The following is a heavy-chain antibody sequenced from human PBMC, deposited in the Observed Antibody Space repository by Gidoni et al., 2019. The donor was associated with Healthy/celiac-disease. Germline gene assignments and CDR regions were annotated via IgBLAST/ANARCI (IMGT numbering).Heavy chain of an antibody. D-gene: IGHD1-26*01. J-gene: IGHJ4*02. Sequence: EVQLLESGGGLVQPGGSLRLSCAASGFTFSSYAMGWVRQAPGKGLEWVSAISGSGGSTYYADSVKGRFTISRDNSKNTLYLQMNSLRAEDTAVYYCAKKEEYRRGATTLGYWGQGTLVTVSS. V-gene: IGHV3-23*01. CDR2: ISGSGGST. CDR3: AKKEEYRRGATTLGY. CDR1: GFTFSSYA.